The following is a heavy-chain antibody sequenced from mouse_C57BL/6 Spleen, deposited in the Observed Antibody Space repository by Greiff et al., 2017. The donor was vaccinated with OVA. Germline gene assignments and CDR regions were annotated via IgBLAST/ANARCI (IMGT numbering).Heavy chain of an antibody. CDR1: GFTFSDYY. Sequence: EVKLMESEGGLVQPGSSMKLSCTASGFTFSDYYMAWVRQVPEKGLEWVANINYDGSSTYYLDSLKSRFIISRDNAKNILYLQMSSLKSEDTATYYGARVPPYYCGSGYWYVDVWGAGTTVTVSS. V-gene: IGHV5-16*01. CDR3: ARVPPYYCGSGYWYVDV. D-gene: IGHD1-1*01. J-gene: IGHJ1*01. CDR2: INYDGSST.